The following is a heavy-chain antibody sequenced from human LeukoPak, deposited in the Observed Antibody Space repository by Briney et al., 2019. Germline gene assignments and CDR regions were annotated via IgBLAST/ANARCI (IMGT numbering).Heavy chain of an antibody. CDR3: ARREDGGGNFDY. J-gene: IGHJ4*02. CDR2: IYYSGTT. Sequence: ETLSLTCPVSGGSISSYYWSWFRQPPGTGLEWIGYIYYSGTTNYNPSLKSRVTISVDTSKNQFSLKLTSVTAADTAVYYCARREDGGGNFDYWGQGTLVTVSS. V-gene: IGHV4-59*01. CDR1: GGSISSYY. D-gene: IGHD2-15*01.